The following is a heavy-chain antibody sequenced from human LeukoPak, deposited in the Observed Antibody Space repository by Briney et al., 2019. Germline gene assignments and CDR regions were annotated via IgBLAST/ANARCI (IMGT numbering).Heavy chain of an antibody. J-gene: IGHJ4*02. CDR2: INHSGST. D-gene: IGHD4-11*01. Sequence: SETLSLTCAVYGGSFSGYYWSWIRQPPGKGLEWIGEINHSGSTNYNPSLKSRVTISVDTSKNQFSLKLSSVTAADTAVYYCARGRSWQYWGQGTLVTVSS. V-gene: IGHV4-34*01. CDR3: ARGRSWQY. CDR1: GGSFSGYY.